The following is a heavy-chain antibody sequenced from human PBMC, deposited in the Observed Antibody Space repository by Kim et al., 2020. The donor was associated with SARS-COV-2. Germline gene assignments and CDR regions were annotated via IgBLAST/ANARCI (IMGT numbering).Heavy chain of an antibody. CDR3: AXFPTRRGNIVXVPAAFFDY. CDR1: RFTFSSYW. Sequence: GGSLRLSCAASRFTFSSYWMSWVRQAPGKGLXWVANXKQDGXEKYYVDSVKGRLTTSRDTXKNSLXLQMTSLRAXDTAVYYCAXFPTRRGNIVXVPAAFFDYXXXGTLXXVSX. V-gene: IGHV3-7*03. D-gene: IGHD2-2*01. CDR2: XKQDGXEK. J-gene: IGHJ4*02.